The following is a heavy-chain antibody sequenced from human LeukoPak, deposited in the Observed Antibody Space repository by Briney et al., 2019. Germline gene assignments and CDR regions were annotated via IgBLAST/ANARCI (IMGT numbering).Heavy chain of an antibody. J-gene: IGHJ4*02. V-gene: IGHV3-30*02. CDR2: ISYDEINQ. D-gene: IGHD3-9*01. CDR3: AKDSEVLRYFDWSTDY. CDR1: VFTFRSFG. Sequence: PGGSLRLSCASSVFTFRSFGMHWVRQAPGKGLDWVAFISYDEINQYYADSVKGRFTISRDNSKNTLYMQMNSLRAEDTAVYYCAKDSEVLRYFDWSTDYWGQGTLVTVSS.